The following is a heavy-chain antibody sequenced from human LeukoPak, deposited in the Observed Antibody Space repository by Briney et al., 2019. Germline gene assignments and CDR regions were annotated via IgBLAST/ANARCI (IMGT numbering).Heavy chain of an antibody. CDR2: IIPILGIA. CDR3: ARDRTTPYCGGDCYPLGY. CDR1: GGTFSSYA. J-gene: IGHJ4*02. Sequence: SVKVSCKASGGTFSSYAISWVRQAPGQGLEWMGRIIPILGIANYAQKFQGRVTITADKSTSTAYMELSSLRSEDTAVYYCARDRTTPYCGGDCYPLGYWGQGTLVTVSS. D-gene: IGHD2-21*02. V-gene: IGHV1-69*04.